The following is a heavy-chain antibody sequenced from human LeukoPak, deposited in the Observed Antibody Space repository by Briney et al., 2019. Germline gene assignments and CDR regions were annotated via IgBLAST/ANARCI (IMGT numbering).Heavy chain of an antibody. V-gene: IGHV4-39*01. CDR2: IYYSGST. Sequence: SSETLSLTCTVSGGSISSSSYYWGWIRQPPGKGLEWIGSIYYSGSTYYNPSLKSRVTISVDTSKNQFSLKLSSVTAADTAVYYCARQRRGGYSFHFDYWGQGTLVTVPS. J-gene: IGHJ4*02. CDR3: ARQRRGGYSFHFDY. D-gene: IGHD4-11*01. CDR1: GGSISSSSYY.